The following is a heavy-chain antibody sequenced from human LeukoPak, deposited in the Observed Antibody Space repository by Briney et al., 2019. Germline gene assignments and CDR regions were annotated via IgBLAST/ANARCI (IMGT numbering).Heavy chain of an antibody. D-gene: IGHD2-2*01. CDR2: IRYDGSNK. Sequence: GTLRLSCAASGFTFSSYGMHWVRQAPGKGLEWVAFIRYDGSNKYYADSVKGRFTISRDNSKNTLYLQMNSLRAEDTAVYYCANEGYCSSTSCLPHDYWGQGTLVTVSS. CDR1: GFTFSSYG. CDR3: ANEGYCSSTSCLPHDY. J-gene: IGHJ4*02. V-gene: IGHV3-30*02.